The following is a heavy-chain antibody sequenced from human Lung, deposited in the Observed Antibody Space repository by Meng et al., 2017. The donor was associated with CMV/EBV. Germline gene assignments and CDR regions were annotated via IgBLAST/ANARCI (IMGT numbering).Heavy chain of an antibody. Sequence: YGGSFSGYYWSWIRQPPGKGLEWIGEINHSGSTNYNPSLKSRVTISVDTSKNQFSLELSSVTAADTAVYYCARDIVVVPAATHVDYWGQGTLVTVSS. CDR3: ARDIVVVPAATHVDY. CDR2: INHSGST. CDR1: GGSFSGYY. J-gene: IGHJ4*02. V-gene: IGHV4-34*01. D-gene: IGHD2-2*01.